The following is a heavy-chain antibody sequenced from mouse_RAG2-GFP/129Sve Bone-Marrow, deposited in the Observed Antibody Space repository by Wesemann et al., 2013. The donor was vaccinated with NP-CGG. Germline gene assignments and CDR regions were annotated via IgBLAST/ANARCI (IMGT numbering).Heavy chain of an antibody. V-gene: IGHV5-6-3*01. CDR1: GFTFSSYG. CDR3: ARAYYGNYDAMDY. D-gene: IGHD2-10*01. Sequence: GGGLVQPGGSLKLSCAASGFTFSSYGMSWVRQTPDKRLELVATINSNGGSTYYPDSVKGRFTISRDNAKNTLYLQMSSLKSEDTAMYYCARAYYGNYDAMDYWGQGTSVTVSS. J-gene: IGHJ4*01. CDR2: INSNGGST.